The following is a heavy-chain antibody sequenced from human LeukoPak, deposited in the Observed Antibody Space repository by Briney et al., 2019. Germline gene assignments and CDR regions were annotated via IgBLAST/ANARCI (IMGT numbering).Heavy chain of an antibody. Sequence: ASVKVSCKASGYTSTGYYMHWVRQAPGQGLEWMGWINPNNGATKYAQKFQGRVTMTRDTSISTAYMELSWLRSDDTAVYYCARDTFSTSSPFDYWGQGTLVTVSS. CDR1: GYTSTGYY. CDR2: INPNNGAT. J-gene: IGHJ4*02. CDR3: ARDTFSTSSPFDY. V-gene: IGHV1-2*02. D-gene: IGHD6-6*01.